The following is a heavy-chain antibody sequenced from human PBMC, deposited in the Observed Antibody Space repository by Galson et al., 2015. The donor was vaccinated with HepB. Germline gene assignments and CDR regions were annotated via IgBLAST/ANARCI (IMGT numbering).Heavy chain of an antibody. CDR2: IYYSGST. D-gene: IGHD3-3*01. J-gene: IGHJ6*02. Sequence: ETLSLTCTVSGGSISSYYWSWIRQPPGKGLEWIGYIYYSGSTNYNPSLKSRVTISVDTSKNQFSLKLSSVTAADTAVYYCARDRWVTYYDFWSGYYSYGMDVWGQGTTVTVSS. CDR1: GGSISSYY. V-gene: IGHV4-59*01. CDR3: ARDRWVTYYDFWSGYYSYGMDV.